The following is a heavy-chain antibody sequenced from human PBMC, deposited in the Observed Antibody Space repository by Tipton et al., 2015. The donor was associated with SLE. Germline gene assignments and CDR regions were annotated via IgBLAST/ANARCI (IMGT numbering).Heavy chain of an antibody. V-gene: IGHV3-30*18. CDR2: ISYDGSNK. J-gene: IGHJ4*02. CDR3: AKSPGGGSGSSPDY. CDR1: GFTFSSYG. D-gene: IGHD3-10*01. Sequence: SLRLSCAASGFTFSSYGMHWVRQSPGKGLKWMAVISYDGSNKNYADSVKGRFTISRDNSKNTLYLQMNSLRGEDTAVYYCAKSPGGGSGSSPDYWGQGTLVTVSS.